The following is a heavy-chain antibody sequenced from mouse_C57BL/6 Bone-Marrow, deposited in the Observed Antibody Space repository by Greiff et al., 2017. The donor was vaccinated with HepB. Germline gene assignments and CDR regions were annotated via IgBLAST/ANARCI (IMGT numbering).Heavy chain of an antibody. J-gene: IGHJ1*03. D-gene: IGHD2-5*01. V-gene: IGHV1-55*01. CDR3: ARYYSNYWYFDV. CDR2: IYPGSGST. Sequence: QVHVKQPGAELVKPGASVKMSCKASGYTFTSYWITWVKQRPGQGLEWIGDIYPGSGSTNYNEKFKSKATLTVDTSSSTAYMQLSSLTSEDSAVYYCARYYSNYWYFDVWGTGTTVTVSS. CDR1: GYTFTSYW.